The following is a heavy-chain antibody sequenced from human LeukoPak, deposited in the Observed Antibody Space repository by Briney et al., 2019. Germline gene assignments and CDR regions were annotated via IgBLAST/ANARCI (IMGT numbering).Heavy chain of an antibody. D-gene: IGHD6-19*01. CDR3: ARVRPAVAGTGYYGMDV. V-gene: IGHV3-33*01. CDR2: IWYDGCNK. Sequence: PGRSLRLSCAASGFTFSSYGMHWVRQAPGKGLEWVAVIWYDGCNKYYADSVKGRFTISRDNSKNTLYLQMNSLRAEDTAVYYCARVRPAVAGTGYYGMDVWGQGTTVTVSS. J-gene: IGHJ6*02. CDR1: GFTFSSYG.